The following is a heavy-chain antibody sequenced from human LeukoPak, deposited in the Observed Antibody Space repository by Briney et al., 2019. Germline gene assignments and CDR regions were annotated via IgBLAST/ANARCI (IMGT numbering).Heavy chain of an antibody. V-gene: IGHV3-30*01. D-gene: IGHD3-10*01. CDR1: GFTFSSYA. CDR2: ISYDGSNK. CDR3: ARYWSMVRGEGFDY. Sequence: PGGSLRLSCAASGFTFSSYAMHWVRQAPGKGLEWVAVISYDGSNKYYADSVKGRFTISRDNSKNTLYLQMNSLRAEDTAVYYCARYWSMVRGEGFDYWGQGTLVTVSS. J-gene: IGHJ4*02.